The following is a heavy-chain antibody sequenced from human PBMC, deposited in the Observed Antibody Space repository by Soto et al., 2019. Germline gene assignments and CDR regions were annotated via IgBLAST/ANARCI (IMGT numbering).Heavy chain of an antibody. CDR3: ARDASDSSGYYPGAFDI. D-gene: IGHD3-22*01. V-gene: IGHV3-48*01. CDR2: ISSSSSTI. Sequence: SLRLSCAASGFTFSSYSMNWVRQAPGKVLEWVSYISSSSSTIYYADSVKGRFTISRDNAKNSLYLQMNSLRAEDTAVYYCARDASDSSGYYPGAFDIWGQGTMVTVSS. CDR1: GFTFSSYS. J-gene: IGHJ3*02.